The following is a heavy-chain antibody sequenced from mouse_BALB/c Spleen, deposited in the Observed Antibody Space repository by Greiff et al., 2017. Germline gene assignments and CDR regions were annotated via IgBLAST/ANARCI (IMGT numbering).Heavy chain of an antibody. D-gene: IGHD2-3*01. V-gene: IGHV3-2*02. J-gene: IGHJ3*01. CDR2: ISYSGST. CDR3: ASYDAWFAY. CDR1: GYSITSDYA. Sequence: EVQLQQSGPGLVKPSQSLSLTCTVTGYSITSDYAWNWIRQFPGNKLEWMGYISYSGSTSYNPSLKSRISITRDTSKNQFFLQLNSVTTEDTATYYCASYDAWFAYWGQGTLVTVSA.